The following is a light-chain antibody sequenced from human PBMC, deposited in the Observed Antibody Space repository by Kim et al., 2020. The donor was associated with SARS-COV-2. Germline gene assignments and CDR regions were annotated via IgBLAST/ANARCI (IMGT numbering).Light chain of an antibody. V-gene: IGKV1-33*01. CDR1: PDFSNY. J-gene: IGKJ2*01. CDR2: DAS. CDR3: QQYDNLPLT. Sequence: GARVTITCQASPDFSNYLNWYQQKPGKAPNLLIYDASNLDTGVPSRFSGSGSWTDFTFTISSLQTVDIATYYCQQYDNLPLTFGQGTKL.